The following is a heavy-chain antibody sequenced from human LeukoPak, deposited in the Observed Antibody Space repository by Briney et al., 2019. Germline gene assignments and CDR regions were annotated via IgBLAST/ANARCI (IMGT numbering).Heavy chain of an antibody. CDR3: ARTYSSSSYSPFDY. CDR2: IYYGGST. V-gene: IGHV3-53*01. J-gene: IGHJ4*02. CDR1: GFIVSSNY. D-gene: IGHD6-13*01. Sequence: GGSLRLSCAASGFIVSSNYMNWVRQAPGKGLEWVSVIYYGGSTYYADSVEGRFTISRDNSKNTLYLQMNSLRAEDTAVYYCARTYSSSSYSPFDYWGQGTLVTVSS.